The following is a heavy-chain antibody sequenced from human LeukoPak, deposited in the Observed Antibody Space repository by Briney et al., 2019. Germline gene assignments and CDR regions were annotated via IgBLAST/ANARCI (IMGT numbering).Heavy chain of an antibody. Sequence: GGSLRLSCAASGFTFSNYWMSWVRQAPGKGLEWVSGISGSGSGGSTYYADSVKGRFTISRDNSKNTLYLQMNSLRAEDTAVYYCAKGSLDCSGGSCYPTTYYFDYWGQGTLVTVSS. CDR3: AKGSLDCSGGSCYPTTYYFDY. CDR1: GFTFSNYW. CDR2: ISGSGSGGST. V-gene: IGHV3-23*01. J-gene: IGHJ4*02. D-gene: IGHD2-15*01.